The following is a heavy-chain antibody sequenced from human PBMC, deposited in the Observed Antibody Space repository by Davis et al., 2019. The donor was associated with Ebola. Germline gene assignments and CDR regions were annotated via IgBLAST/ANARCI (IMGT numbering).Heavy chain of an antibody. CDR1: GGSISSYY. D-gene: IGHD6-13*01. CDR3: ARGGQQLVPYYYGMDV. J-gene: IGHJ6*02. Sequence: SETLSLTCTVSGGSISSYYWSWIRQPPGKGLEWIGYIYYSGSTNYNPSLKSRVTISVDTSKNQFSLKLSSVTAADTAVYYCARGGQQLVPYYYGMDVWGQGTTVTVSS. CDR2: IYYSGST. V-gene: IGHV4-59*01.